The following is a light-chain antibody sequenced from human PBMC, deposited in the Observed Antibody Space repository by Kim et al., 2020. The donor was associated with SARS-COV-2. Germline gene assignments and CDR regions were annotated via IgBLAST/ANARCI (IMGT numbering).Light chain of an antibody. CDR1: QSVSSY. CDR3: QQRGT. J-gene: IGKJ2*01. CDR2: DAS. V-gene: IGKV3-11*01. Sequence: PAPLSLSPGERATLSCRASQSVSSYFAWYQQKPGQAPRLLIYDASNRATGIPARCSGSGSGTDFTLTISSLEPEDFAVYYCQQRGTFGQGTKLEIK.